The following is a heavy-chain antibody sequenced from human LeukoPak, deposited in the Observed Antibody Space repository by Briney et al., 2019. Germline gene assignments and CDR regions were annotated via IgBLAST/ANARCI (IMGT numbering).Heavy chain of an antibody. J-gene: IGHJ6*03. CDR1: GGSISSYY. CDR2: IYYSGST. V-gene: IGHV4-59*12. CDR3: GRLYNYYMDV. Sequence: KPSETLSLTCTVSGGSISSYYWSWIRQPPGKGLEWIGYIYYSGSTNYNPFLKSRVTISVDTSKNQFSLKLSSVTAADTAVYYCGRLYNYYMDVWGKGTTVTVSS. D-gene: IGHD3-10*01.